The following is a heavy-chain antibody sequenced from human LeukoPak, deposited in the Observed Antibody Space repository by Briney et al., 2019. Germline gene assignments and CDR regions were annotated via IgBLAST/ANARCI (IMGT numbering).Heavy chain of an antibody. CDR2: INHSGST. D-gene: IGHD3-10*01. CDR1: GGSFSGYY. J-gene: IGHJ4*02. V-gene: IGHV4-34*01. Sequence: SETLSLTCAVYGGSFSGYYWSWIRQPPGKGLEWIGEINHSGSTNYNPSLKSRVTISVDTSKNQFSLKLSSVTAAGTAVYYCARGLDYYGSGSYLFWGQGTLVTVSS. CDR3: ARGLDYYGSGSYLF.